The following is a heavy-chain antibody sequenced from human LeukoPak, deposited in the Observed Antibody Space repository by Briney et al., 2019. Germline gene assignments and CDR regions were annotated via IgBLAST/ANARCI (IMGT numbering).Heavy chain of an antibody. CDR3: AKWGDYDVLTGYYNSDY. Sequence: GASLRLSCAASGFTFSNYAMSWVRQAPGKGLEWVSAVSGRDTSTYYTDSVKGRFTISRDNSKNTLYLQMNSLSAEDTAIYYCAKWGDYDVLTGYYNSDYWGQGTLVTVSS. CDR2: VSGRDTST. D-gene: IGHD3-9*01. V-gene: IGHV3-23*01. J-gene: IGHJ4*02. CDR1: GFTFSNYA.